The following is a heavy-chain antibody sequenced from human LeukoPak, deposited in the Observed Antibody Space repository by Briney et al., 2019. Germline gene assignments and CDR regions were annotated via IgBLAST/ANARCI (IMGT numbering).Heavy chain of an antibody. CDR1: GFTFSSYS. CDR3: ARGLWSHFDY. D-gene: IGHD3-10*01. J-gene: IGHJ4*02. Sequence: PGGSLRLSCAASGFTFSSYSMNWVRQAPGKGLEWVSSISSSSSYIYYADSVKGRFTISRDNAKSSLCLQMNSLRAEDTAVYYCARGLWSHFDYWGQGTLVTVSS. CDR2: ISSSSSYI. V-gene: IGHV3-21*01.